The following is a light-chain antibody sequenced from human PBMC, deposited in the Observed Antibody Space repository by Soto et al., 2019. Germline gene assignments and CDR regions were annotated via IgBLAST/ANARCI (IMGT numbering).Light chain of an antibody. Sequence: DIVMTQSPDSLAVSLGERVTINCKSSQSVLYSSNNKNYLAWYQQKPGQPPKLLIYWASTRESGVPDRFSGSGSGTEFTLTISSLQAEDVAVYYCQQYYSTPQTFGQGTKLEIE. CDR3: QQYYSTPQT. CDR2: WAS. J-gene: IGKJ2*01. CDR1: QSVLYSSNNKNY. V-gene: IGKV4-1*01.